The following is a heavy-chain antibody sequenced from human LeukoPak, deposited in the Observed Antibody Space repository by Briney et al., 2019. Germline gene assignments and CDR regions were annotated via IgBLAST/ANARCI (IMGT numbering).Heavy chain of an antibody. D-gene: IGHD1-26*01. J-gene: IGHJ3*02. Sequence: PSQTLSLTCAVSGGSISSSNWWSWVRQPPEKGLEWIGELYHSGSTNYNPSLKSRVTISVDKSKNQLSLKLSSVTAADTAVYYCASVLILGATTEAFDISGQGTMVTVSS. CDR1: GGSISSSNW. V-gene: IGHV4-4*02. CDR3: ASVLILGATTEAFDI. CDR2: LYHSGST.